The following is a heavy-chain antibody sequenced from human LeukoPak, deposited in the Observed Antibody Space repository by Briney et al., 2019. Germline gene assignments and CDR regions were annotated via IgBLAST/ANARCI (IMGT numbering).Heavy chain of an antibody. D-gene: IGHD1-26*01. V-gene: IGHV4-39*07. Sequence: SETLSLTCTVSGGSISSSSYYWGWIRQPPGKGLEWIGSIYYSGSTYYNPFLKSRVTISVDTSKNQFSLKLSSVTAADTAVYYCASAPLVGATTWFDPWGQGTLVTVSS. CDR3: ASAPLVGATTWFDP. CDR2: IYYSGST. J-gene: IGHJ5*02. CDR1: GGSISSSSYY.